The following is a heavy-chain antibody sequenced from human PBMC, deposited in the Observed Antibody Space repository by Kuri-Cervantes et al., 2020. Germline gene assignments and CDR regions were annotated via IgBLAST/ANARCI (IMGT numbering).Heavy chain of an antibody. CDR2: ISSSSSTI. D-gene: IGHD4-11*01. CDR3: ARGMTTEDYYYYGMDV. Sequence: GGSLRLSCAASEFTVRSNFMSWVRQAPGKGLEWVSYISSSSSTIYYADSVKGRFTISRDNAKNSLYLQMNSLRDEDTAVYYCARGMTTEDYYYYGMDVWGQGTTVTVSS. J-gene: IGHJ6*02. V-gene: IGHV3-48*02. CDR1: EFTVRSNF.